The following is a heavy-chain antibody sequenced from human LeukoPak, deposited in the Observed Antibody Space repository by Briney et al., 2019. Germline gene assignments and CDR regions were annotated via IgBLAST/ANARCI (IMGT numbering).Heavy chain of an antibody. D-gene: IGHD3-10*01. Sequence: GGSLRLSCAASGFTFNNYWMWWVRQASGKGLEWVANINPYGSDTYYADSVKGRFTISRDNAKNSLYLQMDSLRAEDTAVYYCASSSLVRGKGTDYWGQGTLVTVSS. CDR1: GFTFNNYW. CDR2: INPYGSDT. CDR3: ASSSLVRGKGTDY. J-gene: IGHJ4*02. V-gene: IGHV3-7*01.